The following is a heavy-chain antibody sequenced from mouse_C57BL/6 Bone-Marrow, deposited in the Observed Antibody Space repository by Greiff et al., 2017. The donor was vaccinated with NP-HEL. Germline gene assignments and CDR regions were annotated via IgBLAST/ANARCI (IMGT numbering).Heavy chain of an antibody. J-gene: IGHJ2*01. D-gene: IGHD1-1*01. CDR3: ARQVYVIFDY. Sequence: EVHLVESGGDLVKPGGSLKLSCAASGFTFSSYGMSWVRQTPDKRLEWVATISSGGSYTYYPDSVKGRFTISRDNAKNTLYLQMSSLKSEDTAMYYCARQVYVIFDYWGQGTTLTVSS. V-gene: IGHV5-6*01. CDR1: GFTFSSYG. CDR2: ISSGGSYT.